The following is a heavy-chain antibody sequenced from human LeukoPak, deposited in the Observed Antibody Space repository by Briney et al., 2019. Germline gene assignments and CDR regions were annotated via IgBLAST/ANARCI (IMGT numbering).Heavy chain of an antibody. CDR3: ASYMITFGGVIADAFDI. V-gene: IGHV4-30-4*08. D-gene: IGHD3-16*02. CDR2: IYYSGST. J-gene: IGHJ3*02. CDR1: GGSISSGDYY. Sequence: SRTLSLTCTVSGGSISSGDYYWSWIRQPPGKGLEWIGYIYYSGSTYYNPSLKSRVTISVDTSKNQFSLKLSSVTAADTAVYYCASYMITFGGVIADAFDIWGQGTMVTVSS.